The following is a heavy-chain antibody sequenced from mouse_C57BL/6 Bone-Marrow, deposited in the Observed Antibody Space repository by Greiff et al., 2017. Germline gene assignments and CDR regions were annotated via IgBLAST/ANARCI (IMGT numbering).Heavy chain of an antibody. D-gene: IGHD1-1*01. CDR2: INPNYGNT. J-gene: IGHJ3*01. V-gene: IGHV1-39*01. Sequence: VQLQQPGPELVKPGASVKISCKASGYSFTNYNMNWVKQSTGKSLEWIGVINPNYGNTSYNQKFKVKATLTVDQSSSTAYMQLNSLTSDDSAVYYGARVCSSLFAYWGQGTLVTVSA. CDR3: ARVCSSLFAY. CDR1: GYSFTNYN.